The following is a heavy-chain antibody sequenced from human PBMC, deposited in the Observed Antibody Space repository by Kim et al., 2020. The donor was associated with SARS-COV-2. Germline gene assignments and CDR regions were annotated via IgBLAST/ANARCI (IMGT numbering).Heavy chain of an antibody. CDR2: IYSGGST. V-gene: IGHV3-66*01. Sequence: GGSLRLSCAASGFTVSSNYMSWVRQAPGKGLEWVSVIYSGGSTYYADSVKGRFTISRDNSKNTLYLQMNSLRAEDTAVYYCARGYYYDSSGYYDVGYWCQGTLVTVSS. D-gene: IGHD3-22*01. CDR3: ARGYYYDSSGYYDVGY. CDR1: GFTVSSNY. J-gene: IGHJ4*02.